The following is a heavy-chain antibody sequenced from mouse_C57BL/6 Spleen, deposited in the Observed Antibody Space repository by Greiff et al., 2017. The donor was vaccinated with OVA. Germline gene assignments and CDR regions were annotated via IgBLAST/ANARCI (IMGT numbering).Heavy chain of an antibody. CDR1: GYTFTSYW. Sequence: VQLQQPGAELVKPGASVKLSCKASGYTFTSYWMQWVKQRPGQGLEWIGEIDPSDSYTNYNQKFKGKATLTVDTSSSTAYMQRRSLTSEDSAVYYCAKRETTVVADYWGQGTTRTVSS. V-gene: IGHV1-50*01. CDR3: AKRETTVVADY. D-gene: IGHD1-1*01. J-gene: IGHJ2*01. CDR2: IDPSDSYT.